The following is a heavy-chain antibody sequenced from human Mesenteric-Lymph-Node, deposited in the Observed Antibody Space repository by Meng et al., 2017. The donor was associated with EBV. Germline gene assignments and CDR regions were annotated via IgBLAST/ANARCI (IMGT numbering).Heavy chain of an antibody. CDR1: GGSISRSTNY. CDR2: IYNSGKS. J-gene: IGHJ4*02. V-gene: IGHV4-39*07. CDR3: VREYSSGCPVGY. Sequence: PQQPAWAPGLVTPSEALSRTCTVSGGSISRSTNYWGWIRQPPGKGLEWIGTIYNSGKSYYNPSLKGRVTMSVDTSKNQFSLNLSSVTAADTAVYYCVREYSSGCPVGYWGQGTPVTVSS. D-gene: IGHD6-19*01.